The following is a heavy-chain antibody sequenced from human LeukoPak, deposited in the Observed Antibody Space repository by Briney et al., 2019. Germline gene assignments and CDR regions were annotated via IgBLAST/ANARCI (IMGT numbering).Heavy chain of an antibody. J-gene: IGHJ4*02. CDR2: IIPILGIA. CDR1: GGTFSSYA. D-gene: IGHD5-24*01. Sequence: ASVKVSCKASGGTFSSYAISWVRQAPGQGLEWMGRIIPILGIASYAQKFQGRVTMTRDMSTSTVYMELSSLRSEDTAVYYCALVEMATDWGQGTLVTVSS. V-gene: IGHV1-69*04. CDR3: ALVEMATD.